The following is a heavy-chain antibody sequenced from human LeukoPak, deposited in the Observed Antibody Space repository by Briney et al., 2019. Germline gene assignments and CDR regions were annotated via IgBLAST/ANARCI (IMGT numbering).Heavy chain of an antibody. D-gene: IGHD3-3*01. CDR1: GGSISSYY. CDR2: IYTSGST. CDR3: ARDQGKPAHYDFWSGLSNWFDP. J-gene: IGHJ5*02. Sequence: SETLSLTCTVSGGSISSYYWSWIRQPAGKGLEWIGRIYTSGSTNYNPSLKSRVTMSVDTSKNQFSLKLSSVTAADTAVYYCARDQGKPAHYDFWSGLSNWFDPWGQGTLVTVSS. V-gene: IGHV4-4*07.